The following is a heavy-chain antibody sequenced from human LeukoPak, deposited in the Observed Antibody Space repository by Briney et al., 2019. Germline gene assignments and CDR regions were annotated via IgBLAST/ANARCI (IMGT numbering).Heavy chain of an antibody. CDR2: IRSKAYGGTT. CDR3: TRDGSGSYYYYYYYMDV. J-gene: IGHJ6*03. CDR1: GLTFGDYA. D-gene: IGHD1-26*01. Sequence: GGSLRLSCTASGLTFGDYAMSWFRQAPGKGLEWVGFIRSKAYGGTTEYAASVKGRFTISRDDSKSIAYLQMNSLKTEDTAVYYCTRDGSGSYYYYYYYMDVWGKGTTVTVSS. V-gene: IGHV3-49*03.